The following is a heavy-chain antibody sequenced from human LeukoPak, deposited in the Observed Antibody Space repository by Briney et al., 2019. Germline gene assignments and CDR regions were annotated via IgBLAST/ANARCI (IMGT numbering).Heavy chain of an antibody. J-gene: IGHJ3*02. D-gene: IGHD1-26*01. CDR1: GFTVSNNY. Sequence: GGSLRLSCAASGFTVSNNYMSWVRQAPGYGLEWVSVIYKVGNTFYADFVKGRFTISRDNSKNTLYLQMNSLRAEDTALYYCARGLVVGGTGVWTFDIWGQGTMVIVS. CDR2: IYKVGNT. CDR3: ARGLVVGGTGVWTFDI. V-gene: IGHV3-66*01.